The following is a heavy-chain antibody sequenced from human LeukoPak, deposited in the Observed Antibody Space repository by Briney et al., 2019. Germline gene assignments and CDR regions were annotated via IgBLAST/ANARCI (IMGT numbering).Heavy chain of an antibody. CDR3: ASLLYYFDY. CDR2: ISPDGTST. Sequence: GGSLRLSCAASGFTFSSNWIHWVRQVPGKGLVWVSRISPDGTSTTYADSVKGRFTISRDNSKNTLYLQMNSLRAEDTAVYYCASLLYYFDYWGQGTLVTVSS. V-gene: IGHV3-74*01. CDR1: GFTFSSNW. J-gene: IGHJ4*02.